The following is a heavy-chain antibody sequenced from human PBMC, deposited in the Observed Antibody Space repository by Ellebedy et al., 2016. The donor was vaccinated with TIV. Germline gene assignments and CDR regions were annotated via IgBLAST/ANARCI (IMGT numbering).Heavy chain of an antibody. CDR2: ISGSSGDT. CDR1: GFTFSEYG. CDR3: AKFLRGHGSGRPFSYYAMDV. Sequence: GESLKISXAASGFTFSEYGLTWVRQAPGKGLEWVSSISGSSGDTYYADSVKGRFTISRDNSKSTLFLQMNSLTADDTAVYYCAKFLRGHGSGRPFSYYAMDVWGQGTSVTVSS. V-gene: IGHV3-23*01. D-gene: IGHD3-10*01. J-gene: IGHJ6*02.